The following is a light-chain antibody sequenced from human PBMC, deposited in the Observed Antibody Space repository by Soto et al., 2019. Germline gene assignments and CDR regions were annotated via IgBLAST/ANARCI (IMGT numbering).Light chain of an antibody. V-gene: IGKV3-11*01. Sequence: EIVLTQSPAPVSLSPGERATLSCRASQRVSSNVASYQQKPGQAPRLLVYDTSDRATGIPARFSGGESGTDFTLTISSLEPEDFAVYYCLQRSNWPPEVTFGGGTKVEI. CDR2: DTS. CDR1: QRVSSN. CDR3: LQRSNWPPEVT. J-gene: IGKJ4*02.